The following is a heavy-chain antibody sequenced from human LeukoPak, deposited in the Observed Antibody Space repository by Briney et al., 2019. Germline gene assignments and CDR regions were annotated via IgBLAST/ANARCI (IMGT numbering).Heavy chain of an antibody. D-gene: IGHD3-22*01. Sequence: KTSETLSLTCTVSAASISSNTYYWAWIRQPPGKGLEWIGSIFNAESTFYNPSLTSRVTMSVDTTKNQFSLKLSSVTAADTAMYYCARNMTVILVAERTDAFDIWGQGTMVTVSS. CDR1: AASISSNTYY. CDR2: IFNAEST. CDR3: ARNMTVILVAERTDAFDI. V-gene: IGHV4-39*01. J-gene: IGHJ3*02.